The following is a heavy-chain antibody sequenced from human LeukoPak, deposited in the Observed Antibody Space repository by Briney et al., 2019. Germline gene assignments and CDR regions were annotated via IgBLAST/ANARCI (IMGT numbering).Heavy chain of an antibody. CDR2: ISGSGGST. CDR3: AKSSGHDSSGYYYVAPWVFDY. V-gene: IGHV3-23*01. Sequence: GGSLRLSCAASGFTFSSYAMRWVRPAPGKGLEWVSAISGSGGSTYYADSVKGRFTISRDNSKNTLYLQMNSLRAEDTAVYYCAKSSGHDSSGYYYVAPWVFDYWGQGTLVTVSS. J-gene: IGHJ4*02. CDR1: GFTFSSYA. D-gene: IGHD3-22*01.